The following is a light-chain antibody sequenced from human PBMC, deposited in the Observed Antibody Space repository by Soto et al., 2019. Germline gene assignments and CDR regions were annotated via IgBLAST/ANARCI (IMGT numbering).Light chain of an antibody. Sequence: QSALTQPRSVSGSPGQSVTISCTGTSSDVGGYNYVSWFQKHPDKAPKLMIYDVNKRPSGVPDRFSGSKSGNTASLTISGLQAEDEAEYYCCSYAGGTRVFGGGTKVTVL. J-gene: IGLJ2*01. V-gene: IGLV2-11*01. CDR2: DVN. CDR3: CSYAGGTRV. CDR1: SSDVGGYNY.